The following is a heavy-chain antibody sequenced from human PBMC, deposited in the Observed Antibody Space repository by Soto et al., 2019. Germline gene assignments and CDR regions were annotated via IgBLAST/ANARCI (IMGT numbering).Heavy chain of an antibody. CDR3: AADSSGSTADYYYYYGMDV. V-gene: IGHV1-18*04. CDR2: INPYNGNT. CDR1: GYTFTNYG. Sequence: ASVKVSCKASGYTFTNYGIIWQRQAPGQGLEWMGWINPYNGNTNYAQRVQGRVTMTTDTSTSTAYMELRSLRSDDTAMYYCAADSSGSTADYYYYYGMDVWGQGTTVTVSS. D-gene: IGHD3-22*01. J-gene: IGHJ6*02.